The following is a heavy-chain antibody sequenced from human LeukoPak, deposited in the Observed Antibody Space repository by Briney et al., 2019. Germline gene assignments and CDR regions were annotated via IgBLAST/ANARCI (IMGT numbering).Heavy chain of an antibody. V-gene: IGHV1-18*01. CDR2: RSAYNGKT. J-gene: IGHJ4*02. CDR3: AISYSFGVFDE. D-gene: IGHD4-11*01. CDR1: GYTFKNYG. Sequence: ASVKVSCKTSGYTFKNYGFSWVRQAPGQGLEWMGWRSAYNGKTNTTQRYQDRLTVITDLSTSTAYMELRSLRSDDTAVYFCAISYSFGVFDEWGQGTLITVSS.